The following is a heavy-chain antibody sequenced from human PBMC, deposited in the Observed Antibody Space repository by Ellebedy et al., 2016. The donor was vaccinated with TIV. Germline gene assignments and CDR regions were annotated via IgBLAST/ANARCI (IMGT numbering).Heavy chain of an antibody. D-gene: IGHD2-8*01. CDR3: ARGNNGFDY. Sequence: GESLKISXTSSGFTFSTYWMHWVRQAPGKGLLWVASINSDVSITAYADSVKGRFTISRDNAENMLHLQVNSLRAEDTAVYFCARGNNGFDYWGQGTLVTVSS. CDR2: INSDVSIT. J-gene: IGHJ4*02. V-gene: IGHV3-74*01. CDR1: GFTFSTYW.